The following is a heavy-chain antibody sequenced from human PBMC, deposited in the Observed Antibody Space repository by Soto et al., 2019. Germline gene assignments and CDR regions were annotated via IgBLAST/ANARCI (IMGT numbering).Heavy chain of an antibody. J-gene: IGHJ6*02. CDR3: ARGRGSGWPNNYYFYGMDV. CDR2: LSYRGDTK. D-gene: IGHD6-19*01. CDR1: GFTFTSHA. V-gene: IGHV3-30-3*01. Sequence: QVQLVESGGGVVQPGRSLRLSCAASGFTFTSHAMHWVRQAPGKGLEWVAVLSYRGDTKYYADSVQGRFTISRDNSKNPVALPVDSLRAEDTAIYYCARGRGSGWPNNYYFYGMDVWGQGTTVTVSS.